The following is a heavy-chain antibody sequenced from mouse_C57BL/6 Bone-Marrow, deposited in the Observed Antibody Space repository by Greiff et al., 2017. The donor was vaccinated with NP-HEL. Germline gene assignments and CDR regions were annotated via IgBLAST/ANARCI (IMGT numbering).Heavy chain of an antibody. J-gene: IGHJ4*01. Sequence: EVKLQESGAELVKPGASVKLSCTASGFNIKDYYMHWVKQRPEQGLEWIGRIDPEDGETKYAPKFQGQATITADTSSNTAYLNLSSLTSEDTAVYYGARSRREGYYAMDYWGQGTSVTVSS. CDR1: GFNIKDYY. V-gene: IGHV14-2*01. CDR3: ARSRREGYYAMDY. CDR2: IDPEDGET.